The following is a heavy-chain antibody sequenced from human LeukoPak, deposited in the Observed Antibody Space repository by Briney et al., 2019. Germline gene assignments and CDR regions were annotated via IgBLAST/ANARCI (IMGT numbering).Heavy chain of an antibody. CDR1: GGSISSGSYY. V-gene: IGHV4-61*02. Sequence: SETLSLTCTVSGGSISSGSYYWSWIRQPAGKGLQWIERSYTSGSTNYNPSLKSRVTISVDTSKNQFSLKLSSVTAADTAVYYCARTHYDSLGLYYFDYWGQGTLVTVSS. CDR2: SYTSGST. CDR3: ARTHYDSLGLYYFDY. J-gene: IGHJ4*02. D-gene: IGHD3-22*01.